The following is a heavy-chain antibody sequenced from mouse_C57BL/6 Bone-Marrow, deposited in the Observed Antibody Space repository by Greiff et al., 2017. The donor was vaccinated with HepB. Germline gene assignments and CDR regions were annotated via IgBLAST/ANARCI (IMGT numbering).Heavy chain of an antibody. CDR2: ISDGGSYT. J-gene: IGHJ3*01. CDR3: ARDYYYGSSYLFAY. CDR1: GFTFSSYA. V-gene: IGHV5-4*01. D-gene: IGHD1-1*01. Sequence: EVKVVESGGGLVKPGGSLKLSCAASGFTFSSYAMSWVRQTPEKRLEWVATISDGGSYTYYPDNVKGRFTISRDNAKNNLYLQMSHLKSEDTAMYYCARDYYYGSSYLFAYWGQGTLVTVSA.